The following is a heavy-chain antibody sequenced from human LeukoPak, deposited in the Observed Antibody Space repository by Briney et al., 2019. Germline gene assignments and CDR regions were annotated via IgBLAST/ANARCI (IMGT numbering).Heavy chain of an antibody. D-gene: IGHD6-13*01. Sequence: PGGSLRLSCAASGFTFSGSAVHWVRQASGKGLEWVGRIRSKTNSYATAYAASVKGRFTISRDDSKNTAYLQMNSLKTEDTAVYYCTRSRDSSSFSYYYYYGMDVWGQGTTVTVSS. CDR2: IRSKTNSYAT. V-gene: IGHV3-73*01. CDR3: TRSRDSSSFSYYYYYGMDV. CDR1: GFTFSGSA. J-gene: IGHJ6*02.